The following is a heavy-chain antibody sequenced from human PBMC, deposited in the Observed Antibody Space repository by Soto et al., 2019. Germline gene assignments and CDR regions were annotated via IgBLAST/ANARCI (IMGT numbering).Heavy chain of an antibody. CDR3: VRERSGYSYADS. V-gene: IGHV3-23*01. CDR2: ISGSGANT. J-gene: IGHJ4*02. CDR1: GFTFSSYA. Sequence: GGSLRLSCAASGFTFSSYAMSWVRQAPGKGLEWVSAISGSGANTYYTDSVKGRFTISRDNFKNTLYLQMNSLGAEDSAMFYCVRERSGYSYADSWGQGTLVTVSS. D-gene: IGHD5-18*01.